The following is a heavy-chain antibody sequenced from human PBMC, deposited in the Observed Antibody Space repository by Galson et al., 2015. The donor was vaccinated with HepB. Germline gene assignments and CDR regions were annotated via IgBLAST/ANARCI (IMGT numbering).Heavy chain of an antibody. V-gene: IGHV4-39*01. D-gene: IGHD2-2*01. J-gene: IGHJ6*02. Sequence: SETLSLTCSVSDGSISSIDYYWGRIRQPPGKGLEWIGSFYYSGLTYYSPSLKSRVTISVGTSKNEFSLNLSSVTAADTAVYYCARQTSYCSSTRCGMDVWGQGTTVTVSS. CDR3: ARQTSYCSSTRCGMDV. CDR1: DGSISSIDYY. CDR2: FYYSGLT.